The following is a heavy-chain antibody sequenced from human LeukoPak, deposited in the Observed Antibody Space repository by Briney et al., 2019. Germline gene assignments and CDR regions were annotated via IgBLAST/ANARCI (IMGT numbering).Heavy chain of an antibody. J-gene: IGHJ3*02. D-gene: IGHD1-14*01. Sequence: PGVSLRLSCAASGFTFSSYSMNWVRQDPGEGLEWVSSISSSSSYIYYADSVKGRFTISRDNAKNSLYLQMNSLRAEDTAVYYCARTGNHDAFDIWGQGTMVTVSS. CDR1: GFTFSSYS. V-gene: IGHV3-21*01. CDR2: ISSSSSYI. CDR3: ARTGNHDAFDI.